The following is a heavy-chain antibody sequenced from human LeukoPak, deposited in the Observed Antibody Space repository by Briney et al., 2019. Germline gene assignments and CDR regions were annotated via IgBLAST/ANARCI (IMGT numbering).Heavy chain of an antibody. J-gene: IGHJ4*02. CDR3: AKDLRGVTAGDPYY. D-gene: IGHD2-21*02. CDR1: GFTFSSYA. Sequence: GGSLRLSCAASGFTFSSYAMSWVRQAPGKGLEWVSAISGSGGSTYYADSVKGRFTISRDNSKNTLYLQMNSLRAEDTAVYYCAKDLRGVTAGDPYYWGQGTLVTVSS. CDR2: ISGSGGST. V-gene: IGHV3-23*01.